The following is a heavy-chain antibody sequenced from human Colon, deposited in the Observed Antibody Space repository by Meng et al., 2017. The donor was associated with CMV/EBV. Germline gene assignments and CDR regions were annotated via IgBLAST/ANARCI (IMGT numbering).Heavy chain of an antibody. CDR1: GFTFSSYA. J-gene: IGHJ4*02. D-gene: IGHD6-13*01. CDR3: ACDAHVAAAAAFDY. V-gene: IGHV3-30-3*01. CDR2: ISYDGSTN. Sequence: GGSLRLSCAASGFTFSSYAMHWVRQAPGKGLEWVAVISYDGSTNYYADSVKGRFTISRDNSKHTLFLQMNSLTAEDTAVYYCACDAHVAAAAAFDYWGQGTLVTVSS.